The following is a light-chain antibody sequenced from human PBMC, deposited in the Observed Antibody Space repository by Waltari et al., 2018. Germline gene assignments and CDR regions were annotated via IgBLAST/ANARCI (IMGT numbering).Light chain of an antibody. CDR2: RNN. CDR3: SAWDDSLNGWV. Sequence: QSVLTQPPSTSGTPGQRVPISCSGGRTNIGGNLFNWYQQFPGKAPKFLIHRNNQRPSGVPDRFSGSKSGTSASLVISGLLSEDEADYYCSAWDDSLNGWVFGGGTKLTVL. CDR1: RTNIGGNL. J-gene: IGLJ3*02. V-gene: IGLV1-44*01.